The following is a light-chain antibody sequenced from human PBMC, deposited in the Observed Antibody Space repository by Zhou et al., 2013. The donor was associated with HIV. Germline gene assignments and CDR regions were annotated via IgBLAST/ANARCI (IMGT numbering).Light chain of an antibody. CDR2: AAS. V-gene: IGKV1-39*01. J-gene: IGKJ4*01. Sequence: DIQMTQSPSSLSASIGDRVTITCRASQSIGRNLNWYQQKPGSAPKALIYAASKLRSGVPSRFRGSGSEVDFTLTISSLQPEDVAAYYCQKYDSAPXTFGGGTKVEIK. CDR1: QSIGRN. CDR3: QKYDSAPXT.